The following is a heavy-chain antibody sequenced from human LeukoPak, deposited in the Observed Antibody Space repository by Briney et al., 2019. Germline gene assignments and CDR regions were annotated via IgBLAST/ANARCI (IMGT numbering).Heavy chain of an antibody. CDR3: ARSRCYDFWSGPRDWYFDL. D-gene: IGHD3-3*01. CDR1: GGSISSYY. J-gene: IGHJ2*01. V-gene: IGHV4-4*07. CDR2: IYTSGST. Sequence: PSETLSLTCTVSGGSISSYYWSWIRQPAGKGLEWIGRIYTSGSTNYNPSLKSRVTMSVDTSKNQFSLKLSSVTAADTAVYYCARSRCYDFWSGPRDWYFDLWGRGTLVTVSS.